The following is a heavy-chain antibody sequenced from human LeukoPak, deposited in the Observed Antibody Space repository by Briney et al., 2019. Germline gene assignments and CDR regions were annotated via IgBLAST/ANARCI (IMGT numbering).Heavy chain of an antibody. CDR3: ARVLSGYDGWNYYYYYMDV. CDR2: INPSGGST. V-gene: IGHV1-46*01. D-gene: IGHD5-12*01. J-gene: IGHJ6*03. CDR1: GYTFTSYY. Sequence: ASVKVSCKASGYTFTSYYMHWVRQAPGQGLEWMGIINPSGGSTSYAQKFQGRVTMTRDTSTSTVYMELSSLRSEDTAVYYCARVLSGYDGWNYYYYYMDVWGKGTTVTVSS.